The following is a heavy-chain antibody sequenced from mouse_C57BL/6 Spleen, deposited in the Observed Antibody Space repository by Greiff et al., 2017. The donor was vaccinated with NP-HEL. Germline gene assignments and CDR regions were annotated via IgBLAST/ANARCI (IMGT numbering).Heavy chain of an antibody. V-gene: IGHV5-9-1*02. D-gene: IGHD2-3*01. Sequence: EVKLMESGEGLVKPGGSLKLSCAASGFTFSSYAMSWVRQTPEKRLEWVAYISSGGDYIYYADTVKGRFTISRDNARNTLYLQMSSLKSEDTAMYYCTRDEAPDGYYTSFAYWGQGTLVTVSA. J-gene: IGHJ3*01. CDR1: GFTFSSYA. CDR2: ISSGGDYI. CDR3: TRDEAPDGYYTSFAY.